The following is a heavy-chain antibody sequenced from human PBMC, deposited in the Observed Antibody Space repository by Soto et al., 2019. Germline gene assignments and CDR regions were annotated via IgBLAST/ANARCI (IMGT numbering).Heavy chain of an antibody. V-gene: IGHV4-34*01. Sequence: QVQLQQWGAGLLKPSETLSLTCAVYGGSFSGYYWSWIRQPPGKGLEWIGEINHSGSTNYNPSLKSRVTISVDTSKNQFSLKLSSVTAADTAVYYCVRGRRGYEVYYYYGMDVWGQGTTVTVSS. CDR1: GGSFSGYY. D-gene: IGHD5-12*01. CDR3: VRGRRGYEVYYYYGMDV. J-gene: IGHJ6*02. CDR2: INHSGST.